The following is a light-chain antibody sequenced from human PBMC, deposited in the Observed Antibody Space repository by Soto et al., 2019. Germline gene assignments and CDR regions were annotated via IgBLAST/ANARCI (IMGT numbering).Light chain of an antibody. V-gene: IGKV3-20*01. J-gene: IGKJ5*01. CDR2: DAS. Sequence: EIVLTQSPGILSLSPGERATLACRASQSVSSDLDWYQRNPGQAPRLLIYDASSRDTGIPDRFSGSGSGADFTLSIIRLEPEDFAVYYCQQYGSPITFGQGTRLEIK. CDR3: QQYGSPIT. CDR1: QSVSSD.